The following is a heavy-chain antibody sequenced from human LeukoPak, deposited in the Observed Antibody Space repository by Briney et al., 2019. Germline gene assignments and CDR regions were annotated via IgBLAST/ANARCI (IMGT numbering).Heavy chain of an antibody. D-gene: IGHD5-24*01. Sequence: PGGSLRLSCAVSGFTFRNYLMHWVRQAPGQGLVWVSRINQDESKAYADSVRGRFTVSGDNAKNMLYLHLSGLRAEDTAVYFCGRGGDGIDFWGQGTTVIVSS. J-gene: IGHJ3*01. CDR1: GFTFRNYL. CDR3: GRGGDGIDF. V-gene: IGHV3-74*01. CDR2: INQDESKA.